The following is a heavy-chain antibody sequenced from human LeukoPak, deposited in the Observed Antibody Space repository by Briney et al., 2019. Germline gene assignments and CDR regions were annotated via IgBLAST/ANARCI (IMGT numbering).Heavy chain of an antibody. Sequence: SETLSLTCTVSGGSISSYYWSWIRQPPGKGLEWIGYIYYSGSTNYNPSLKSRVTISVDTSKNQFSLKLSSVTAADTAVYYCARVIYTRGIYGMDVWGQGTTVTVSS. J-gene: IGHJ6*02. D-gene: IGHD2-2*02. CDR1: GGSISSYY. CDR2: IYYSGST. V-gene: IGHV4-59*01. CDR3: ARVIYTRGIYGMDV.